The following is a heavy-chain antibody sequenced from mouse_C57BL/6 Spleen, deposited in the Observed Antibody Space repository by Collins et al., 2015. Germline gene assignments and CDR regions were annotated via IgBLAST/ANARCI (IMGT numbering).Heavy chain of an antibody. J-gene: IGHJ4*01. V-gene: IGHV10-1*01. CDR2: IRSKSNNYAT. CDR1: GFSFNTYA. CDR3: VSTRSYAMDY. Sequence: EVQLVESGGGLVQPKGSLKLSCAASGFSFNTYAMNWVRQAPGKGLEWVARIRSKSNNYATYYADSVKDRFTISRDDSESMLYLQMNNLKTEDTAMYYCVSTRSYAMDYWGQGTSVTVSS.